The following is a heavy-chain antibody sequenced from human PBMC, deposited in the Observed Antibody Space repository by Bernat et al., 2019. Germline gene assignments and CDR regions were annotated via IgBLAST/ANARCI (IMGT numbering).Heavy chain of an antibody. D-gene: IGHD2-15*01. CDR1: GFTFSSYA. CDR2: ISGSGGST. CDR3: AKGHVVVVAAISFTRFDY. V-gene: IGHV3-23*01. Sequence: EVQLLESGGGLVQPGGSLRLSCAASGFTFSSYAMSWVRQAPGKGLEWVSAISGSGGSTYYADSVKGRFTISRDNSKNTLYLQMNSLRAEDTAVYYCAKGHVVVVAAISFTRFDYWGQGTLVTVSS. J-gene: IGHJ4*02.